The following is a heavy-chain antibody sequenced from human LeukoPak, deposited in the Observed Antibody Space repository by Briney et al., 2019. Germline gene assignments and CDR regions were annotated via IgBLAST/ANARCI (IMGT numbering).Heavy chain of an antibody. J-gene: IGHJ4*02. CDR1: GYTFTGYY. CDR2: INPSGGST. V-gene: IGHV1-46*01. Sequence: ASVKVSCKASGYTFTGYYMHWVRQAPGQGLEWMGIINPSGGSTSYAQKFQGRVTMTRDTSTSTVYMELSSLRSEDTAVYYCARVGFGELYDYWGQGTLVTVSS. CDR3: ARVGFGELYDY. D-gene: IGHD3-10*01.